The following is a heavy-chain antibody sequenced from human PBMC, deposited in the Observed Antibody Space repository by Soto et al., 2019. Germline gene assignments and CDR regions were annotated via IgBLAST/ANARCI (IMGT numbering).Heavy chain of an antibody. CDR3: AKALRFTFTTGYYMDV. D-gene: IGHD3-16*01. V-gene: IGHV3-23*01. Sequence: EVQVLESGGGLVQPGGSLRLSCAASGFTVSSYAMSWVRQAPGKGLEWVSVISGSGSTYSADSVKGRFTISRDSSKNTVYLQMNSLRAEDTAVYYCAKALRFTFTTGYYMDVWGRGTTVTVSS. CDR1: GFTVSSYA. CDR2: ISGSGST. J-gene: IGHJ6*03.